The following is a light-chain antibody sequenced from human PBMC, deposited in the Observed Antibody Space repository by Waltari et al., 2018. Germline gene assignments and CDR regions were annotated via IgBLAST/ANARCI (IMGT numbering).Light chain of an antibody. Sequence: SYDLTQPPSVSVSPGQTASITCSGDKLGDKYTFWYQQKPGQSPVLVIFQDTKRPSGIPARFSGSNSGNTSTLTLSGTQPMDEADYYCQAWDGSTCVFGTGTKFTVL. CDR1: KLGDKY. V-gene: IGLV3-1*01. CDR3: QAWDGSTCV. J-gene: IGLJ1*01. CDR2: QDT.